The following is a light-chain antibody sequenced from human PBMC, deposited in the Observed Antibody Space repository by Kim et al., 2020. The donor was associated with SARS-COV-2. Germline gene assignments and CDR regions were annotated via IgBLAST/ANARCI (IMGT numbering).Light chain of an antibody. CDR2: GKN. Sequence: SSELTQDPAVSVALGQTVRITCQGDSLRSYYASWYQQKPGQPPVLVIYGKNNRPSGIPDRFSGSSSGNTTSLTITGAQAEDEADYYCNSRDSSGNQVFGG. J-gene: IGLJ2*01. V-gene: IGLV3-19*01. CDR1: SLRSYY. CDR3: NSRDSSGNQV.